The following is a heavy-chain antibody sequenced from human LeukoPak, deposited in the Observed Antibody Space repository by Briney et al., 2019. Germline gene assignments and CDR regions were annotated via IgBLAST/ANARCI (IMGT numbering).Heavy chain of an antibody. CDR3: AKGHRYCTSGNCNSAVDY. D-gene: IGHD2-15*01. V-gene: IGHV3-23*01. J-gene: IGHJ4*02. CDR1: GFTLSHYA. CDR2: IGGGGGST. Sequence: GGSLRLSCSLSGFTLSHYAMSWVRQAPGKGLEWVSTIGGGGGSTDYTDSVKGRFTISRDNSKNTLYLQMNSLGAEDTAVYYCAKGHRYCTSGNCNSAVDYWGQGTLVTVSS.